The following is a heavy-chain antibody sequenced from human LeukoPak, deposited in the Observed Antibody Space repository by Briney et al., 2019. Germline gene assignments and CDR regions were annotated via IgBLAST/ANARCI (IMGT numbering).Heavy chain of an antibody. V-gene: IGHV3-7*01. Sequence: PGGSLRLSCAASGFTFSRYWMRWVRQAPGKGLEGVANIQNDGSEEYYVDSVKGRFTISRDNARNSLFLQMNSLTVEDTAVYYCARAIRGSAVDTGDRWGQGALVTVSS. CDR2: IQNDGSEE. CDR3: ARAIRGSAVDTGDR. CDR1: GFTFSRYW. J-gene: IGHJ4*02. D-gene: IGHD3-10*01.